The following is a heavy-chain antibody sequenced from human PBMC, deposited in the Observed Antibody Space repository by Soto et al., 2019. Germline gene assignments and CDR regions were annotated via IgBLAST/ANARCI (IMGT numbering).Heavy chain of an antibody. CDR1: GFTFSSYS. V-gene: IGHV3-21*01. CDR3: ARDKAARTLSYYYYGMDV. D-gene: IGHD6-6*01. Sequence: PGGSLRLSCAASGFTFSSYSINWVRQAPGKGLEWVSSISSSSIYIYYADSVKGRFTISRDNAKKSLYLQMNSLRAEDTAVYYCARDKAARTLSYYYYGMDVWGQGTTVTVCS. CDR2: ISSSSIYI. J-gene: IGHJ6*02.